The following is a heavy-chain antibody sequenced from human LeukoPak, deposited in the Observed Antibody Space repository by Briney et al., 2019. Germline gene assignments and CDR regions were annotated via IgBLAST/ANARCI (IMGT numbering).Heavy chain of an antibody. Sequence: SETLSLTCLVSSGSVSSYYWTWIRQPPGKGLEWIGYIYHTGSNNYSPSLKSRVTMYVDTSKNQLSLKLSSVTAADTAMYYCARARYTNSWNAADIWGQGTMVTVSS. D-gene: IGHD1-1*01. CDR2: IYHTGSN. CDR3: ARARYTNSWNAADI. J-gene: IGHJ3*02. CDR1: SGSVSSYY. V-gene: IGHV4-59*08.